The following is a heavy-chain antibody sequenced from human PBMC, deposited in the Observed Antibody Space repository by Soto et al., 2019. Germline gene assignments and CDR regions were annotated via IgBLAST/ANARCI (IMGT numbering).Heavy chain of an antibody. Sequence: ESGGGVVQPGRSLRLSCAASGFTFSSYAMHWVRQAPGKGLEWVAVISYDGSNKYYADSVKGRFTISRDNSKNTLYLQMNSLRAEDTAVYYCARDKSEGFDYWGQGTLVTVSS. CDR1: GFTFSSYA. CDR3: ARDKSEGFDY. V-gene: IGHV3-30-3*01. CDR2: ISYDGSNK. J-gene: IGHJ4*02.